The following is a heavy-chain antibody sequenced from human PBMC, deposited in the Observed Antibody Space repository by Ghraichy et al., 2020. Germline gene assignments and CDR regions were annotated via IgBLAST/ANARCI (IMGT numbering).Heavy chain of an antibody. J-gene: IGHJ4*02. CDR2: IYYSGST. CDR3: ARGSDYGEDYFDY. D-gene: IGHD4-17*01. CDR1: GDSISYYY. Sequence: SQTLSLTCTVSGDSISYYYWSWIRQPPGKGLEWVGSIYYSGSTSYNPSLKSRVTISVDTSKTQFSLKLTSVTAADTAVYYCARGSDYGEDYFDYWGQGTLVTVSS. V-gene: IGHV4-59*01.